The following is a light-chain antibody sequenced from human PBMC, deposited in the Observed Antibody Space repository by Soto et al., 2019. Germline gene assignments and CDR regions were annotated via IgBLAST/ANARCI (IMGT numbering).Light chain of an antibody. CDR1: QGISTY. V-gene: IGKV1-16*02. Sequence: DIQMTQAPSSLSASVGDRVTITWRASQGISTYLAWFQQKPGKAPKSLIYAASRLQSGVPSKFSGSGSGTEFTLTISSLQPEDFATYYCQQYNSYPITFGQGTRLEVK. CDR2: AAS. CDR3: QQYNSYPIT. J-gene: IGKJ5*01.